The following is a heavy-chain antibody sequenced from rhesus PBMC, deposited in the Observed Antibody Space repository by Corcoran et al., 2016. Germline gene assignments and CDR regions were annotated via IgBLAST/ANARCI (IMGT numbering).Heavy chain of an antibody. CDR1: GGSISGSYY. D-gene: IGHD3-9*01. V-gene: IGHV4-73*01. CDR3: ARGGRYEDDYGYYYY. Sequence: QVKLQQWGEGLVKPSETLSLTCAVYGGSISGSYYLSWTRQPAGQGLEWIGYIYGNSASTNYNPSLKKRVTISKDTSKNQCSLKLSSVTAADTAVYYCARGGRYEDDYGYYYYWGQGVLVTVSS. CDR2: IYGNSAST. J-gene: IGHJ4*01.